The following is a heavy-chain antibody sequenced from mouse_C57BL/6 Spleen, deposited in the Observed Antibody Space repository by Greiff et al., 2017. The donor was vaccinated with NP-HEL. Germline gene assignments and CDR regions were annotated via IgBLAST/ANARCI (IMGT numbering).Heavy chain of an antibody. CDR2: ISDGGSYT. D-gene: IGHD1-1*01. Sequence: EVQGVESGGGLVKPGGSLKLSCAASGFTFSSYAMSWVRQTPEKRLEWVATISDGGSYTYYPDNVKGRFTISRDNAKNNLYLQMSHLKSEDTAMYYCARAPDYYGSSPYYFDYWGQGTTLTVSS. V-gene: IGHV5-4*01. CDR1: GFTFSSYA. J-gene: IGHJ2*01. CDR3: ARAPDYYGSSPYYFDY.